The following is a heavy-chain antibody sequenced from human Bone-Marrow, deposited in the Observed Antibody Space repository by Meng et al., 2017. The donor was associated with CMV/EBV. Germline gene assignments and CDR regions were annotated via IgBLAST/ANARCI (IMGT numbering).Heavy chain of an antibody. J-gene: IGHJ4*02. CDR2: ISSSGSTI. V-gene: IGHV3-48*03. CDR3: AREMATIPGLDY. CDR1: GFTFSSYE. Sequence: GGSLRLSCAASGFTFSSYEMNWVRQAPGKGLEWVSYISSSGSTIYYANSVKGRFTISRDNAKNSLYLQMNSLRAEDTAVYYCAREMATIPGLDYWGQGTLVTVSS. D-gene: IGHD5-24*01.